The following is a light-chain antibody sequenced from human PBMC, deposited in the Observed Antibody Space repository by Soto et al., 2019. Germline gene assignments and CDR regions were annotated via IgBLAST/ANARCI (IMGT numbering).Light chain of an antibody. J-gene: IGKJ1*01. V-gene: IGKV3-20*01. Sequence: EIVLTQSPGTLSLSPGDRATLACRASQTIISTYLAWYQQKPGQAPRLLIYAASTRATGIPDRFSGSGSGTDFTLTISSLEHEDFAVYYCQQYGSSPKTFGQGTKVEI. CDR2: AAS. CDR3: QQYGSSPKT. CDR1: QTIISTY.